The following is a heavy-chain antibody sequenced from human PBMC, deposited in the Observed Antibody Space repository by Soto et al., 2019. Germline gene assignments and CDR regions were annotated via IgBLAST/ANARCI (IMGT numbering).Heavy chain of an antibody. J-gene: IGHJ5*02. Sequence: QVQLQESGPGLVKPSQTPSLTCTVSGGSINTAGYYWNWVRHSPGKGLEWIGYIFYSGTTYYNPSLESRLTMSLDKSKNHFSLRLSSVTAADTAYYYCARSFYDLSTATGGHWFDPWGHGTLVTVSS. D-gene: IGHD3-9*01. CDR2: IFYSGTT. CDR3: ARSFYDLSTATGGHWFDP. V-gene: IGHV4-31*03. CDR1: GGSINTAGYY.